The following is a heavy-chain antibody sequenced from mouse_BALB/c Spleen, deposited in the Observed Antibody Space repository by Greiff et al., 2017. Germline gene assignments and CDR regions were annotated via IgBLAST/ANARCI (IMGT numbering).Heavy chain of an antibody. J-gene: IGHJ4*01. CDR2: ISSGGSYT. CDR1: GFTFSSYA. CDR3: ARDLYYYGYYAMDY. D-gene: IGHD1-1*01. Sequence: EVNVVESGGGLVKPGGSLKLSCAASGFTFSSYAMSWVRQSPEKRLEWVAEISSGGSYTYYPDTVTGRFTISRDNAKNTLYLEMSSLRSEDTAMYYCARDLYYYGYYAMDYWGQGTSVTVSS. V-gene: IGHV5-9-4*01.